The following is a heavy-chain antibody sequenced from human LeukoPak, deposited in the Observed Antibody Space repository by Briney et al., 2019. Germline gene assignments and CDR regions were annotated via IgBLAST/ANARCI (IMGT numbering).Heavy chain of an antibody. CDR1: GFTFNTYG. CDR2: ISGSGGAT. CDR3: ARGGVDYYGSGTYYLMYYFDY. D-gene: IGHD3-10*01. Sequence: GGSLRLSCAASGFTFNTYGMSWVRQAQGKGLEWVSGISGSGGATYYADSVKGRFTISRDDPHNTLYLQMNSLRAEDTAVYFCARGGVDYYGSGTYYLMYYFDYWGQGAPVTVSS. J-gene: IGHJ4*02. V-gene: IGHV3-23*01.